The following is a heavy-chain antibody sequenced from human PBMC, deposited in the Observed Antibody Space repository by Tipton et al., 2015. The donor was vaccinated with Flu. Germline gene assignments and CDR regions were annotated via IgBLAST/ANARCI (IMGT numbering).Heavy chain of an antibody. J-gene: IGHJ4*02. CDR2: VYYTGTT. CDR3: ARLSYYDVDLKNFYFDY. D-gene: IGHD3-10*02. CDR1: GGSISSYY. V-gene: IGHV4-59*08. Sequence: TLSLTCTVSGGSISSYYWNWIRQPPGKGLEWIGYVYYTGTTNYNPSLKSRVTISVDTSKSQFSLKLRSVTAADTAVYYCARLSYYDVDLKNFYFDYWGQGALVTVSS.